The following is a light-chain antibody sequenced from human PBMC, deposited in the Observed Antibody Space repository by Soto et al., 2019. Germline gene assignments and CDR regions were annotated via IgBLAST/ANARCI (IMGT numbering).Light chain of an antibody. CDR3: QQYGSSPYT. CDR1: QSVSSSY. V-gene: IGKV3D-20*01. J-gene: IGKJ2*01. Sequence: EIVLTQSPATLSLSPGERATLSCGASQSVSSSYLAWYQQKPGLAPRLLIYDASSRATGIPDRFSGSWSGTDFTLTNSRLEPEDFAVYYCQQYGSSPYTFGLGTKLEIK. CDR2: DAS.